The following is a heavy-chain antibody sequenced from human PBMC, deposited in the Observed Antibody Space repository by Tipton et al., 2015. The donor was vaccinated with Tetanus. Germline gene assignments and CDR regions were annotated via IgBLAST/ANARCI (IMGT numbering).Heavy chain of an antibody. J-gene: IGHJ4*01. CDR2: IHPSGIT. V-gene: IGHV4-34*01. D-gene: IGHD5-24*01. Sequence: TLSLTCTVSGGSLRSYYWSWIRQPPGKGLEWIGEIHPSGITDYNPSLKSRVIISVDTSKNQFSLKLSSVTAADSALYFCGRGTDAYKSGNYWGQGTLVTVSS. CDR3: GRGTDAYKSGNY. CDR1: GGSLRSYY.